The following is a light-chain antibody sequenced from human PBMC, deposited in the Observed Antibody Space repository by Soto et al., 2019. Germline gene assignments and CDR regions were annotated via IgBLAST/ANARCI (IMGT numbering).Light chain of an antibody. CDR2: LGS. V-gene: IGKV2-28*01. CDR3: MQALQTPYS. CDR1: QSLLQTNGYNY. Sequence: DIVMTQSPLSLPVTPGEPASISCRSSQSLLQTNGYNYLDWFLQKPGQSPQLLIYLGSNRASGVPDRFSGSGSGTYFTLKISRVEAEDVGVYYCMQALQTPYSFGQGTKLESK. J-gene: IGKJ2*03.